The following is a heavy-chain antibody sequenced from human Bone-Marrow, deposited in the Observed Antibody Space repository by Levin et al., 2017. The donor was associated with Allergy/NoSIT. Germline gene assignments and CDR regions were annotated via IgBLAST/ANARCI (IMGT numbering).Heavy chain of an antibody. Sequence: PGGSLRLSCVASGFRFSAYAMSWVRHAPGKGLEWVSAVNDRGDRTYYADSVKGRFTISRDNSQNTVSLQMNSLRVDDTAVYYCAKGIRYMGFSHYYYGMDVWGQGTTVIVSS. CDR2: VNDRGDRT. D-gene: IGHD3-3*01. CDR1: GFRFSAYA. CDR3: AKGIRYMGFSHYYYGMDV. V-gene: IGHV3-23*01. J-gene: IGHJ6*02.